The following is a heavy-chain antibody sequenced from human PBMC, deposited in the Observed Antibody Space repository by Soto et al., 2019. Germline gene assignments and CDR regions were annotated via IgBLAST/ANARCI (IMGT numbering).Heavy chain of an antibody. CDR1: GFIFSNYG. Sequence: QVQLVESGGGVVQPGKSLRLSCAASGFIFSNYGMPWVRQAPGKGLEWVALISFDGKNRNYADSVKGRFTIYRDNPKNTLYLEMNSLRPEDTAFYYCAKRGGVVGGSEHPFFEYWGQGTLVTVSS. CDR3: AKRGGVVGGSEHPFFEY. J-gene: IGHJ4*02. CDR2: ISFDGKNR. V-gene: IGHV3-30*18. D-gene: IGHD2-15*01.